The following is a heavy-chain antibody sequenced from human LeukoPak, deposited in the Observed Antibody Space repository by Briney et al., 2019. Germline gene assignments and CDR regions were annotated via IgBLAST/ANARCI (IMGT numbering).Heavy chain of an antibody. CDR3: ARSQLGYYYMDV. V-gene: IGHV4-31*03. CDR2: IYYSGST. D-gene: IGHD3-16*01. Sequence: SETLSLTCTVSGGSISSGGYYWSWIRQHPGKGLEWIGYIYYSGSTYYNPSLKSRVTISVDTSKNQFSLKLSSVTAADTAVYYCARSQLGYYYMDVWGKGTTVTVSS. J-gene: IGHJ6*03. CDR1: GGSISSGGYY.